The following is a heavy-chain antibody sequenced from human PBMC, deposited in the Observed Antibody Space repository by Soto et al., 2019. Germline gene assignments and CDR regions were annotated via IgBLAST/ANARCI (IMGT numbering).Heavy chain of an antibody. CDR3: ARDEQGRNSYGYDAFDI. V-gene: IGHV4-31*03. CDR1: GGSISSGGYY. CDR2: IYYSGST. Sequence: QVQLQESGPGLVKPSQTLSLTCTVSGGSISSGGYYWSWIRQHPGKGLEWIGYIYYSGSTYYNPSTKSRVTISVVRSKNQCALKLSSVTAADTAVYYCARDEQGRNSYGYDAFDIWGQGTMVTV. D-gene: IGHD5-18*01. J-gene: IGHJ3*02.